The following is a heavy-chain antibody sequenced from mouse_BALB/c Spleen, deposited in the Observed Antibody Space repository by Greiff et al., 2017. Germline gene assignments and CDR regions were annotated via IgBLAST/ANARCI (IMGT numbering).Heavy chain of an antibody. J-gene: IGHJ4*01. D-gene: IGHD2-4*01. V-gene: IGHV5-6-4*01. CDR3: TRAPYDYDEVPYAMDY. CDR2: ISSGGSYT. Sequence: EVQGVESGGGLVKPGGSLKLSCAASGFTFSSYTMSWVRQTPEKRLEWVATISSGGSYTYYPDSVKGRFTISRDNAKNTLYLQMSSLKSEDTAMYYCTRAPYDYDEVPYAMDYWGQGTSVTVSS. CDR1: GFTFSSYT.